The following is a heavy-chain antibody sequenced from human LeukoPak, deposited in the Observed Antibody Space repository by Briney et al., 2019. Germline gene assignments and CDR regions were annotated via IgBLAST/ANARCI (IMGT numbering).Heavy chain of an antibody. Sequence: PSETLSLTCGVSGGSITNTNYWTWVRQPPGKGLEWIGEVNLQGSTNYNPSLMGRVAISVDTSENHISLQLTSVTAADTAVYYCARRIAAAGMGLDYWGQGTLVTVSS. CDR3: ARRIAAAGMGLDY. V-gene: IGHV4-4*02. CDR2: VNLQGST. D-gene: IGHD6-13*01. CDR1: GGSITNTNY. J-gene: IGHJ4*02.